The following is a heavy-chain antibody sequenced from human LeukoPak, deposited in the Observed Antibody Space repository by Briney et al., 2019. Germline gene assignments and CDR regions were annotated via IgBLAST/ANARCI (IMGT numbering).Heavy chain of an antibody. CDR2: TYYSGST. D-gene: IGHD3-22*01. CDR1: GGSISSSSYY. Sequence: SETLSLTCTVSGGSISSSSYYWGWIRQPPGKGLEWIGSTYYSGSTYYNPSLKSRVTISVDTSKNQFSLKLSSVTAADTAVYYCARRLNYYDSSGYYRVLVRDAFDIWGQGTMVTVSS. V-gene: IGHV4-39*07. CDR3: ARRLNYYDSSGYYRVLVRDAFDI. J-gene: IGHJ3*02.